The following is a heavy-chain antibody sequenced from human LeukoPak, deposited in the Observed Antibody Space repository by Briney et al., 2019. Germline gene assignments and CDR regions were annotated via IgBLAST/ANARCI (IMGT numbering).Heavy chain of an antibody. CDR3: ARDLPLYCSGGSCYSLNY. J-gene: IGHJ4*02. CDR2: IYYSGST. Sequence: SETLSLTCTVSGGSISSSSYYWGWIRQPPGKGLEWIGSIYYSGSTYYNPSLKSRVTISVDTSKNQFSLKLSSVTAADTAVYYCARDLPLYCSGGSCYSLNYWGQGTLVTVSS. CDR1: GGSISSSSYY. D-gene: IGHD2-15*01. V-gene: IGHV4-39*02.